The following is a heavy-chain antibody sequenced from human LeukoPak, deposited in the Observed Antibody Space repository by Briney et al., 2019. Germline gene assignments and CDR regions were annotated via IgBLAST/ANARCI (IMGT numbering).Heavy chain of an antibody. CDR1: GFTVSSDY. V-gene: IGHV3-53*01. D-gene: IGHD1-26*01. CDR3: ARAKVGAAGFFAY. J-gene: IGHJ4*02. Sequence: GGSLRLSCAASGFTVSSDYMSWVRQAPGKGLEWVSVLYSGGDTYYADSVKGRFSISRDNSENTLYLEVKSLRADDTAVYYCARAKVGAAGFFAYWGQGTLVTVSS. CDR2: LYSGGDT.